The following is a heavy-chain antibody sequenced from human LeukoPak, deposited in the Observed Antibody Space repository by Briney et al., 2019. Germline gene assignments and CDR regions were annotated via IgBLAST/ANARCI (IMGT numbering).Heavy chain of an antibody. V-gene: IGHV3-64*01. CDR3: ARGPPVAEIYYYYYYMDV. Sequence: QSGGSLRLSCAASGFTFSSYAMHWVRQAPGKGLEYVSAISSNGGSTYYANSVKGRFTISRDNSKNTLYLQMGSLRAEDMAVYYCARGPPVAEIYYYYYYMDVWGKGTTVNVSS. J-gene: IGHJ6*03. CDR2: ISSNGGST. D-gene: IGHD6-19*01. CDR1: GFTFSSYA.